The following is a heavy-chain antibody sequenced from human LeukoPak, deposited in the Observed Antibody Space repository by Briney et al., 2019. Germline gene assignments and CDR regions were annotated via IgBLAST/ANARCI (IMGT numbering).Heavy chain of an antibody. CDR2: IRYDGINK. CDR3: AKNYGSGSSVKYYYYMDV. CDR1: RFAFPYFG. V-gene: IGHV3-30*02. D-gene: IGHD3-10*01. J-gene: IGHJ6*03. Sequence: GWSLRLSCTASRFAFPYFGMHWVRQAPGKGLEGVAFIRYDGINKYYADSVEGRFAISRDNSKNTLYLQMNSLRAEDSAVYYCAKNYGSGSSVKYYYYMDVWGKGTTVTVSS.